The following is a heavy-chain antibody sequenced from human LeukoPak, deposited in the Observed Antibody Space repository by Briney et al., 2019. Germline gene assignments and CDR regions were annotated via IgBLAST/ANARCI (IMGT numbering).Heavy chain of an antibody. Sequence: GGSLRLSCAASGFTVSSNYMSWVRQAPGKGLEWVSVIYSGGSTCYADSVKGRFTISRDNSKNTLYLQMNSLRADDTAVYYCAGCSGGSCYSRGKYGVDVWGQGTTVIVSS. V-gene: IGHV3-53*01. CDR1: GFTVSSNY. CDR3: AGCSGGSCYSRGKYGVDV. CDR2: IYSGGST. D-gene: IGHD2-15*01. J-gene: IGHJ6*02.